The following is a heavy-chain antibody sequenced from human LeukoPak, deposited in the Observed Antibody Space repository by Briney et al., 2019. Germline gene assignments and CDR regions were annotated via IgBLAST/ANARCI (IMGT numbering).Heavy chain of an antibody. CDR3: ARAWGYYYYMDV. CDR1: GFTFDDYG. Sequence: GGSLRLSCAASGFTFDDYGMSWVRQAPGKGLEWVSSISSSSSYIYYADSVKGRFTISRDNAKNSLYLQMNSLRAEDTAVYYCARAWGYYYYMDVWGKGTTVTISS. CDR2: ISSSSSYI. D-gene: IGHD7-27*01. V-gene: IGHV3-21*01. J-gene: IGHJ6*03.